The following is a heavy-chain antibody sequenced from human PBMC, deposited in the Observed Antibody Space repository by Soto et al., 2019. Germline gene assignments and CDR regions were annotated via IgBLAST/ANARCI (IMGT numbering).Heavy chain of an antibody. Sequence: ASVKVSCRASGYTFTGHDLNWVRQAPGQGLEWIGWIKTNGGATKYARKFQGRFTMTRDTSTTAYLELHSLRSDDTAVYFCARLGSDFDGSPHPFWAQGTLVP. D-gene: IGHD3-10*01. J-gene: IGHJ4*02. V-gene: IGHV1-2*02. CDR2: IKTNGGAT. CDR1: GYTFTGHD. CDR3: ARLGSDFDGSPHPF.